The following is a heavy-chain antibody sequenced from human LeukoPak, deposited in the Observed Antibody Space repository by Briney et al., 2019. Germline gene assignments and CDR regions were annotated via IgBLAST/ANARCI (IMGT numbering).Heavy chain of an antibody. CDR1: GFTFSGSA. Sequence: WGSLRLSCAASGFTFSGSAMHWVRQASGKGLEWVGRIRSKANSYATAYAASVKGRFTISRDDSKNTAYLQMNSLKAEDTAVYYCTTREGYSYGYQRIDYWGQGTLVTVSS. D-gene: IGHD5-18*01. J-gene: IGHJ4*02. CDR2: IRSKANSYAT. V-gene: IGHV3-73*01. CDR3: TTREGYSYGYQRIDY.